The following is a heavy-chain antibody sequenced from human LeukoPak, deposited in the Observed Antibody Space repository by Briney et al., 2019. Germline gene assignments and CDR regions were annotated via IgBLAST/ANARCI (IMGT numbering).Heavy chain of an antibody. V-gene: IGHV3-30-3*01. CDR1: GFSFSSYV. CDR3: ARGYSSSWYSFDP. D-gene: IGHD6-13*01. J-gene: IGHJ5*02. Sequence: GGSLRLSCAASGFSFSSYVMHWVRQAPGKGLECVAIISYDGSDKFYADSVKGRFTISRDNSKNTLDLQMTSLRAEDTAVYYCARGYSSSWYSFDPWGQGTLVTVSS. CDR2: ISYDGSDK.